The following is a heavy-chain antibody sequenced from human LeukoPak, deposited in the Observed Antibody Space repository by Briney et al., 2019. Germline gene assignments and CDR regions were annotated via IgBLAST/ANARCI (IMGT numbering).Heavy chain of an antibody. D-gene: IGHD2/OR15-2a*01. CDR1: GYTFTSYY. V-gene: IGHV1-46*01. Sequence: ASVKVSCKASGYTFTSYYMHWERQAPGQGLEWMGIINPSGGSTSCAQKFQGRVTMTRDTSTSTVYMELSSLRSEDTAVYYCARAKNRAYAFDIWGQGTMVTVSS. J-gene: IGHJ3*02. CDR2: INPSGGST. CDR3: ARAKNRAYAFDI.